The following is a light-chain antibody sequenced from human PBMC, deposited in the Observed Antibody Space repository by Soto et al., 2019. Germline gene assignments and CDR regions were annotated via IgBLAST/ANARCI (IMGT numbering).Light chain of an antibody. CDR1: QSVSTY. V-gene: IGKV1-39*01. Sequence: DIQMTQSPSSLSASVGDRVTITCRASQSVSTYFNWYQQKPGKAPNLLIYAASNLQSGVPSRFSGTGSGTDVTLTISSLQPEDSATYYCQQSYGIPRTFGQGTKVEIK. CDR2: AAS. CDR3: QQSYGIPRT. J-gene: IGKJ1*01.